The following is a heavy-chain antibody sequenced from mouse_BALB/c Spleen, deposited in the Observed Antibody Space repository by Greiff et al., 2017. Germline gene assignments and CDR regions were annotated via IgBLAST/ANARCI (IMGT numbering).Heavy chain of an antibody. CDR3: ARSYYGSRKDFDY. V-gene: IGHV1-54*01. J-gene: IGHJ2*01. D-gene: IGHD1-1*01. CDR1: GYAFTNYL. CDR2: INPGSGGT. Sequence: VKLMESGAELVRPGTSVKVSCKASGYAFTNYLIEWVKQRPGQGLEWIGVINPGSGGTNYNEKFKGKATLTADKSSSTAYMQLSSLTSDDSAVYFCARSYYGSRKDFDYWGQGTTLTVSS.